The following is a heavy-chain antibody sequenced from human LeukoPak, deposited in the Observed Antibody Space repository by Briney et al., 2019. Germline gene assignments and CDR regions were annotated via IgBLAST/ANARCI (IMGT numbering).Heavy chain of an antibody. CDR2: IYSAGST. CDR3: ATRIAAVGRYYFDY. CDR1: GFIVNSNY. Sequence: QPGGSLGLSCAASGFIVNSNYMSWVRQAPGKGLEWVSVIYSAGSTYYAESVKGRFTISRDNSKNTLHLQMNSLRAEDTAVYYCATRIAAVGRYYFDYWGQGTLVTVSS. V-gene: IGHV3-53*01. J-gene: IGHJ4*02. D-gene: IGHD6-13*01.